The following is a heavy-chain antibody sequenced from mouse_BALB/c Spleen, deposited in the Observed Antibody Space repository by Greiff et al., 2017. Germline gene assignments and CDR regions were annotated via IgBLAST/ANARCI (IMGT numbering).Heavy chain of an antibody. CDR2: ISSGGST. D-gene: IGHD1-3*01. CDR3: AREMGKGWYCDV. CDR1: GFTFSSYA. V-gene: IGHV5-6-5*01. J-gene: IGHJ1*01. Sequence: EVQRVESGGGLVKPGGSLKLSCAASGFTFSSYAMSWVRQTPEKRLEWVASISSGGSTYYPDSVKGRFTISRDNARNILYLQMSSLRSEDTAMYYCAREMGKGWYCDVWGAGTTVTVSS.